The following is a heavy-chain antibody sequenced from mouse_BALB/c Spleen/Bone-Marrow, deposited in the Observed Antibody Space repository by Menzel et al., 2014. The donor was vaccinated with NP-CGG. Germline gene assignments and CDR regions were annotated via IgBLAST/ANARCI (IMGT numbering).Heavy chain of an antibody. CDR1: GYTFTSYY. CDR3: TRDHYYYGSSYWYFDV. D-gene: IGHD1-1*01. Sequence: VQLQQSGAELVKPGASVKLSCKASGYTFTSYYMHWVKQRPGQGLEWIGGINPSNGGTNFNEKFKSKAALTVDKSSSTAYMQLSSLTSEDSAVYYCTRDHYYYGSSYWYFDVWGAGTTVTVSS. J-gene: IGHJ1*01. CDR2: INPSNGGT. V-gene: IGHV1S81*02.